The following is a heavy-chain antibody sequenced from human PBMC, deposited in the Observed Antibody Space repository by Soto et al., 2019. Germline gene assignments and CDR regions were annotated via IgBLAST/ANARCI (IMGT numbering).Heavy chain of an antibody. CDR2: IGTAGDT. D-gene: IGHD6-19*01. Sequence: GGSLRLSCAASGFTFSSYDMHWVRQATGKGLEWVSAIGTAGDTYYPGSVKGRFTISRENAKNSLYLQMNSLRAGDTAVYYCATIAVAGTRDYWGQGTLVTVSS. CDR1: GFTFSSYD. V-gene: IGHV3-13*01. CDR3: ATIAVAGTRDY. J-gene: IGHJ4*02.